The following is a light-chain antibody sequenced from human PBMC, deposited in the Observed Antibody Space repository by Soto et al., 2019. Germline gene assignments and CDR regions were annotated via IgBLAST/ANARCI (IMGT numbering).Light chain of an antibody. CDR1: QSVSSSY. V-gene: IGKV3-20*01. CDR3: QQYGSSRT. J-gene: IGKJ1*01. Sequence: EIVLTQSPGTLSLSPGERATLSCRASQSVSSSYLAWYQQKPGQAPRLLIYGASSRATGIPDRFSGSGSGTDFHLTISRLEPEDFAVYYCQQYGSSRTFGQGTKVESK. CDR2: GAS.